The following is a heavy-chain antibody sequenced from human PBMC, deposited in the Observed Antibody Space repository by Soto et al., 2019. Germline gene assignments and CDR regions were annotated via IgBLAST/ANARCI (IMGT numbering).Heavy chain of an antibody. D-gene: IGHD4-17*01. V-gene: IGHV4-59*08. CDR2: IYYSGST. CDR1: GGSISDYY. Sequence: PSETLSLTCTVSGGSISDYYWTWIRQPPGKGLEWIGYIYYSGSTNYNPSLKSRVTISVDTSKNQFSLKLSSVTAADTAVYYCAADYSGANWFDPWGQGTLVTVSS. CDR3: AADYSGANWFDP. J-gene: IGHJ5*02.